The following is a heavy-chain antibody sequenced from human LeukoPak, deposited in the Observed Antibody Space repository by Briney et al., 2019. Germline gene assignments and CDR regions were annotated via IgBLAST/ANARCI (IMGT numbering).Heavy chain of an antibody. CDR1: GFTFSSYG. CDR2: ISGSGGST. CDR3: AAPYYYDSSGYYFSRPFDY. Sequence: GGSLRLSCAASGFTFSSYGMSWVRQAPGEGLEWVSAISGSGGSTYYADSVKGRFTISRDNSKNTLYLQMNSLRAEDTAVYYCAAPYYYDSSGYYFSRPFDYWGQGTLVTVSS. V-gene: IGHV3-23*01. J-gene: IGHJ4*02. D-gene: IGHD3-22*01.